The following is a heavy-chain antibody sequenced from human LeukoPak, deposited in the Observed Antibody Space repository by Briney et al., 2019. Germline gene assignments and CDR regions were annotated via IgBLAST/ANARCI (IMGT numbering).Heavy chain of an antibody. V-gene: IGHV5-51*01. CDR3: ARHLSSGSGSYYFDY. CDR1: GYSFTSYW. D-gene: IGHD1-26*01. J-gene: IGHJ4*02. CDR2: IYPGDSDT. Sequence: GESLKISCKGSGYSFTSYWIGWVRQMPGKGLEWMGIIYPGDSDTRYSPSFQGQVTISADKSISTAYLQWSSLKASDTAMYYCARHLSSGSGSYYFDYWGQGTLVTVSA.